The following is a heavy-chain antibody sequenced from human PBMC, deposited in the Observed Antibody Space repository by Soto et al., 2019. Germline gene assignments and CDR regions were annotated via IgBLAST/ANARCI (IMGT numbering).Heavy chain of an antibody. J-gene: IGHJ4*02. CDR3: TTALYYYDSSGDRDRRNDY. CDR2: IKSKTDGGTT. Sequence: GGSLRLSCAASGFTFSNAWMNWVRQAPGKGLEWVGRIKSKTDGGTTDYAAPVKGRFTISRDDSKNTLYLQMNSLKTEDTAVYYCTTALYYYDSSGDRDRRNDYWGQGTLVTVSS. V-gene: IGHV3-15*07. D-gene: IGHD3-22*01. CDR1: GFTFSNAW.